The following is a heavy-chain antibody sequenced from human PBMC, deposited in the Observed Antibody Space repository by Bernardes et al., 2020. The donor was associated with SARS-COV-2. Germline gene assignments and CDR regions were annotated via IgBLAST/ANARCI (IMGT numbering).Heavy chain of an antibody. J-gene: IGHJ2*01. Sequence: GGSLRLSCAASGFTFSSYCMSWVRQAPGKGLEWVANIKQDGSEKYYVDSVKGRFTISRDNAKNSLYLQMNSLRAEDTAVYYCARVIDSSGYYYGPRHFDLWGRGTLVTVSS. CDR1: GFTFSSYC. CDR3: ARVIDSSGYYYGPRHFDL. D-gene: IGHD3-22*01. CDR2: IKQDGSEK. V-gene: IGHV3-7*01.